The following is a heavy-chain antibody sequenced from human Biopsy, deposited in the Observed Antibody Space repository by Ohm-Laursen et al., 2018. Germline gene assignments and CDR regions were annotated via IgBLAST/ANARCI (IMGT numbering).Heavy chain of an antibody. J-gene: IGHJ2*01. CDR3: ARGYGGSSRYFDL. D-gene: IGHD3-16*01. Sequence: TLSLTCSVSGDDSIASYYWCWIRQSPEKGLEWIGFVFHSGLTSYHPSLRSRVSISVDSSKNQFYLNLSSLTPADTAVYFCARGYGGSSRYFDLWGRGTQVTVSS. CDR1: GDDSIASYY. V-gene: IGHV4-59*01. CDR2: VFHSGLT.